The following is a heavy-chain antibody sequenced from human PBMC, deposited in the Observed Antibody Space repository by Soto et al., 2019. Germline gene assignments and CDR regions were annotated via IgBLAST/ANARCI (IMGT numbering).Heavy chain of an antibody. CDR2: IYYSGST. CDR1: GGSISSGGYY. V-gene: IGHV4-31*03. J-gene: IGHJ5*02. D-gene: IGHD3-10*01. CDR3: AREGPYGSGSYYPSNWFDP. Sequence: QVQLQESGPGLVKPSQTLSLTCTVSGGSISSGGYYWSWIRQHPGKGLEWIGYIYYSGSTYYNPSLKSRVTISLDTSKNQFSLKLSSVTAADTAVYYCAREGPYGSGSYYPSNWFDPWGQGTLVTVSS.